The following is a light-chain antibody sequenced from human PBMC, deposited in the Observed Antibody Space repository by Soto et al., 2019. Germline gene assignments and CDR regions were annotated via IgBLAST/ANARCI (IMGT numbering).Light chain of an antibody. CDR2: GAS. V-gene: IGKV3-20*01. CDR3: HQYGSSPPYT. J-gene: IGKJ2*01. CDR1: HSVSSSY. Sequence: EIVLTQSPGTLSLSPGERATLSCRASHSVSSSYLAWYQQKPGQAPRLLIYGASSRATGIPDRFSGSGSGTDFTLTISSLEPEDFAVYYCHQYGSSPPYTFGQGTKLHIK.